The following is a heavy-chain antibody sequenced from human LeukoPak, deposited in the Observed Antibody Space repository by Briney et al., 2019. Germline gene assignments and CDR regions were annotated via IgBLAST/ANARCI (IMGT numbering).Heavy chain of an antibody. D-gene: IGHD7-27*01. Sequence: NPGGSLRLSCVASGFTFTDHPMNWVRQAPGKGLEWVAVIYYDGSNQFCADSVKGRFTVSRDNYKNMFYVEMNSLRVEDTAMYYCARDRNWGKQNWHFDLWGRGTLVTVSS. V-gene: IGHV3-33*08. J-gene: IGHJ2*01. CDR3: ARDRNWGKQNWHFDL. CDR2: IYYDGSNQ. CDR1: GFTFTDHP.